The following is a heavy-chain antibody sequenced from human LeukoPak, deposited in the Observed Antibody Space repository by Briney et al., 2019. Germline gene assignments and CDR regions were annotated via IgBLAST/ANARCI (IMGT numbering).Heavy chain of an antibody. CDR2: ISAYNGNT. J-gene: IGHJ6*04. Sequence: ASVKVSCKASGYTFTSYGIIWVRQAPGQGLEWMGWISAYNGNTNYAQKLQGRVTMTTDTSMSTAYMELRSLRSDDTAVYYCARDGYCSSTSCGYYYGMDVWGKGTTVTVSS. D-gene: IGHD2-2*03. CDR1: GYTFTSYG. CDR3: ARDGYCSSTSCGYYYGMDV. V-gene: IGHV1-18*04.